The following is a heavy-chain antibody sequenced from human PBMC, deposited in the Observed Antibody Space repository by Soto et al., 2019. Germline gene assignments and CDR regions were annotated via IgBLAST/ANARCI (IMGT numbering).Heavy chain of an antibody. CDR3: ARDHYYGSGSYYYYGMDV. D-gene: IGHD3-10*01. CDR1: GGSISSGGYY. CDR2: IYYSGST. J-gene: IGHJ6*02. Sequence: PSETLSLTCTVSGGSISSGGYYWSWIRQHPGKGLEWIGYIYYSGSTYYNPSLKSRVTISVDTSKNQFPLKLSSVTAADTAVYYCARDHYYGSGSYYYYGMDVWGQGTTVTVSS. V-gene: IGHV4-31*03.